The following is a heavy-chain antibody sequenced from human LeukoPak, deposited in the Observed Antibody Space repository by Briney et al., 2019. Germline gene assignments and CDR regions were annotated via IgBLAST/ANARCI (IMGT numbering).Heavy chain of an antibody. Sequence: GASVKVSCKASGYTFTSYGISWVRQAPGQGLEWMGWISAYNGNTDYAQKLQGRVTMTTDTSTSTAYMELRSLRSDDTAVYYCARVPRARGSYYYGMDVWGQGTTVTVSS. CDR2: ISAYNGNT. CDR1: GYTFTSYG. D-gene: IGHD3-16*01. V-gene: IGHV1-18*01. J-gene: IGHJ6*02. CDR3: ARVPRARGSYYYGMDV.